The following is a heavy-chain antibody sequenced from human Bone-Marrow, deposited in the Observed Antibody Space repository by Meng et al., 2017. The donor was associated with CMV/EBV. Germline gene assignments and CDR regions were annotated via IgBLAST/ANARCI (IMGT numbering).Heavy chain of an antibody. CDR1: GFSLSTSGMC. D-gene: IGHD6-6*01. CDR3: ALLQLLGYYYYGMDV. V-gene: IGHV2-70*20. Sequence: SGPTLVKPTQTLTLTCTFSGFSLSTSGMCVSWVPQPPGKALEWLALIDWDDDKYYSTSLKTRLTISKDTSKNQVVLTMTNMDPVDTATYYCALLQLLGYYYYGMDVWGQGTTVTVSS. CDR2: IDWDDDK. J-gene: IGHJ6*02.